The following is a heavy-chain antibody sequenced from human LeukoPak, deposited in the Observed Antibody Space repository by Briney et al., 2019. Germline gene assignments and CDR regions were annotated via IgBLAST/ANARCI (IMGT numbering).Heavy chain of an antibody. D-gene: IGHD3-3*01. CDR1: GFTFSSYS. CDR2: IKQDGSEK. V-gene: IGHV3-7*04. Sequence: GGSLRLSCAASGFTFSSYSMNWVRQAPGKGLEWVANIKQDGSEKYYVDSVKGRFTISRDNAKNSLYLQMNSLRAEDTAVYYCARGYDVSYWGQGTLVTVSS. J-gene: IGHJ4*02. CDR3: ARGYDVSY.